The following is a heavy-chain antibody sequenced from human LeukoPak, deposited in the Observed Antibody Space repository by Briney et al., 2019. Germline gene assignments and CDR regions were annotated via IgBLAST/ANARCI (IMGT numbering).Heavy chain of an antibody. Sequence: PGGSLRLSCAAAGFTFSNYGMHWVRQGPGKGLEWVAVISYNGTNKYYAESVKGRFTISRDTSKNTLYLQMNSLRAEDTAVYYCARDRGIAAAGIDYWGQGTLVTVSS. CDR2: ISYNGTNK. J-gene: IGHJ4*02. D-gene: IGHD6-13*01. CDR1: GFTFSNYG. V-gene: IGHV3-30*03. CDR3: ARDRGIAAAGIDY.